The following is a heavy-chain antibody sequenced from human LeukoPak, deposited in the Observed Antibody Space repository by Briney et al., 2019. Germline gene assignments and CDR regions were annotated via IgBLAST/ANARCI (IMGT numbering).Heavy chain of an antibody. CDR2: INPNSGIT. D-gene: IGHD3-22*01. CDR1: GYTFTSYD. Sequence: ASVKVSCKASGYTFTSYDIDWVRQATGQGREWMGWINPNSGITVYAQKFQGRVTINRNPSISTGYMELSSLRSEDTAVYYCAREDYYASGSNDSWGQGTLVTVSS. J-gene: IGHJ5*01. CDR3: AREDYYASGSNDS. V-gene: IGHV1-8*03.